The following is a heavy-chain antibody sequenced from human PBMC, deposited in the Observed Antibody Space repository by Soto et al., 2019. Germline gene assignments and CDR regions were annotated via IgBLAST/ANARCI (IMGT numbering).Heavy chain of an antibody. CDR2: IYYSGST. CDR1: GGSISSYY. CDR3: ARLWGWSGDY. Sequence: PSETLCLTCTVSGGSISSYYWGWIRQPPGKGLEWIGYIYYSGSTNYNPSLKSRVTISVDTSKNQFSLKLSSVTAADTAVYYCARLWGWSGDYWGQGTLVTVSS. V-gene: IGHV4-59*08. D-gene: IGHD3-16*01. J-gene: IGHJ4*02.